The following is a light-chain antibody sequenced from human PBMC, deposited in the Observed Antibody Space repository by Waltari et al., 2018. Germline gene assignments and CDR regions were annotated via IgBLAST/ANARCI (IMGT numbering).Light chain of an antibody. CDR2: GAT. Sequence: QSALTQPASVSGSPGQSITISCTSHVGNYHLVSWYQQRPGTAPKLKIYGATKRPSGVSDRFSGSKSVNTASLTISGLQAEDEADYYCCTFTSSGTWVFGGGTKLTVL. CDR1: SHVGNYHL. V-gene: IGLV2-23*01. J-gene: IGLJ2*01. CDR3: CTFTSSGTWV.